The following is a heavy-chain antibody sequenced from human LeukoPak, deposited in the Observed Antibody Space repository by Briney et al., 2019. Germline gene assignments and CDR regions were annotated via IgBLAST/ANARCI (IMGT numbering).Heavy chain of an antibody. V-gene: IGHV5-51*01. CDR1: GYSFTSYW. CDR3: ATGVLRFLEPDLMIDY. J-gene: IGHJ4*02. Sequence: GESLQISCKGSGYSFTSYWIGWVRQMPGKGLEWMGIIYPGDSDTRYSPSFQGQVTISADKSISTAYLQWSSLKASDTAMYYCATGVLRFLEPDLMIDYWGQGTLVTVSS. D-gene: IGHD3-3*01. CDR2: IYPGDSDT.